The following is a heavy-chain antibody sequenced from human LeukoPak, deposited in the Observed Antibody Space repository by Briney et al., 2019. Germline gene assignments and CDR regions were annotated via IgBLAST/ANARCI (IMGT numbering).Heavy chain of an antibody. J-gene: IGHJ4*02. CDR2: INPNSGGT. Sequence: ASVKVSCKAAGYTFTGYYMFWVRQAPGQGLEWMGRINPNSGGTNYAQKFQGRVTMTRDTSISTAYMELSRLRSDDTAVYYCASPGIAVADNDYWGQGTLVTVSS. D-gene: IGHD6-19*01. CDR3: ASPGIAVADNDY. CDR1: GYTFTGYY. V-gene: IGHV1-2*06.